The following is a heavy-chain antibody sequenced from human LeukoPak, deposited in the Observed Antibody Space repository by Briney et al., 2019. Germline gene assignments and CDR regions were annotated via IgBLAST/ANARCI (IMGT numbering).Heavy chain of an antibody. V-gene: IGHV1-2*04. D-gene: IGHD6-13*01. Sequence: ASVKVSCKASGYTFTGYYMHWVRQAPGQGPEWMGWINPNSGGTNYAQKFQGWVTMTRDTSISTAYMELSRLRSDDTAVYYCARGLRYSSSWFFDYWGQGTLVTVSS. CDR3: ARGLRYSSSWFFDY. CDR2: INPNSGGT. J-gene: IGHJ4*02. CDR1: GYTFTGYY.